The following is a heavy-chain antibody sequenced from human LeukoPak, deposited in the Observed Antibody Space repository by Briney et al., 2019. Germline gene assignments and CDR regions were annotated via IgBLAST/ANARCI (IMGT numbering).Heavy chain of an antibody. D-gene: IGHD3-10*01. V-gene: IGHV1-18*01. Sequence: AASVTVSCKASGYTFTSYGISWVRQAPGQGLEWMGWISAYNGNTNYAQKLQGRVTMTTDTSTSTAYMELRSLRSDDTAVYYCARPGFGDRPYYYGMDVWGQGTTVTVSS. J-gene: IGHJ6*02. CDR2: ISAYNGNT. CDR3: ARPGFGDRPYYYGMDV. CDR1: GYTFTSYG.